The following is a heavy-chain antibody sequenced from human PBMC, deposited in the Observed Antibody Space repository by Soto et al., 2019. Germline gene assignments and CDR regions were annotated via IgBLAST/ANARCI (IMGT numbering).Heavy chain of an antibody. D-gene: IGHD5-12*01. CDR1: GFTFSSYA. CDR2: VRGNGDPP. V-gene: IGHV3-64D*06. Sequence: PGGSLRLSCSASGFTFSSYAMHWVRQAPGKRLEYVSGVRGNGDPPFYADSVKGRFTISRDNPKNTLYLQMSSLSADDTAVYYCVKSRGGNNFDFFDWGQGALVTVSS. J-gene: IGHJ4*02. CDR3: VKSRGGNNFDFFD.